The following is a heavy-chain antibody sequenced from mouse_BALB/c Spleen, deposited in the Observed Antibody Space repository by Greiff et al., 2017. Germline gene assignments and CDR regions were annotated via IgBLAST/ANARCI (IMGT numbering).Heavy chain of an antibody. CDR1: GFTFSSFG. CDR2: ISSGSSTI. V-gene: IGHV5-17*02. D-gene: IGHD1-1*01. J-gene: IGHJ4*01. CDR3: AVITTVEAMDY. Sequence: EVKLMESGGGLVQPGGSRKLSCAASGFTFSSFGMHWVRQAPEKGLEWVAYISSGSSTIYYADTVKGRFTISRDNPKNTLFLQMTSLRSEDTAMYYCAVITTVEAMDYWGQGTSVTVSS.